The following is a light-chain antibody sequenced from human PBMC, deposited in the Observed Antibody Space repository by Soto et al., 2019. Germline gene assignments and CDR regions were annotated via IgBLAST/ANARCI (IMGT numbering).Light chain of an antibody. CDR2: GAS. J-gene: IGKJ1*01. CDR3: QLYGGSPLWT. CDR1: QSVSSSF. Sequence: EIVLTQSPGTLSLSPGERATLSCRASQSVSSSFLVWYQQKPGQAPRLLIYGASSRATGIPDRFSGSGSGADFTLTISRLEPEDFAVYYCQLYGGSPLWTFGQGTKVEIK. V-gene: IGKV3-20*01.